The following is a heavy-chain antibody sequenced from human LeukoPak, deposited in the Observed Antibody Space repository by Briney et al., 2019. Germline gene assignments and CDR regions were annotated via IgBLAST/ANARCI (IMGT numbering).Heavy chain of an antibody. CDR2: FDPEDGET. CDR1: GYTLTELS. Sequence: ASVKVSCKVSGYTLTELSMHWVRQAPGKGLEWMGGFDPEDGETIYAQKFQGRVTMTEDTSTDTAYMEPSSLRSEDTAVYYCATSLYCGGDCYSSDWFDPWGQGTLVTVSS. CDR3: ATSLYCGGDCYSSDWFDP. D-gene: IGHD2-21*02. J-gene: IGHJ5*02. V-gene: IGHV1-24*01.